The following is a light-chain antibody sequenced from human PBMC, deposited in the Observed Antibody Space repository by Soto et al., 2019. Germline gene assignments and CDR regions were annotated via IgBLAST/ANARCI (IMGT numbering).Light chain of an antibody. V-gene: IGKV3-15*01. CDR3: QQYNNWPPWT. J-gene: IGKJ1*01. Sequence: EIVMTQSPATLSVSPGERATLPCRASQSVSTNLAWYQQKPGQVPRLLIYAATTRATGIPARFSGSGSGTEFTLTISSLQSEDFAVYYCQQYNNWPPWTFGQGTEVEIK. CDR2: AAT. CDR1: QSVSTN.